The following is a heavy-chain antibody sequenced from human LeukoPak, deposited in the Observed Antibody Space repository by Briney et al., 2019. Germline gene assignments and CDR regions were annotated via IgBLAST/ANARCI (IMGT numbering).Heavy chain of an antibody. J-gene: IGHJ4*02. CDR1: GFTVSSNY. D-gene: IGHD6-13*01. V-gene: IGHV3-53*01. CDR3: ARDMAAAGTGLIDY. CDR2: IYSGGST. Sequence: GGSLRLSCAASGFTVSSNYMNWVRQAPGKGLEWVSVIYSGGSTYYADSVKGRFTISRDNSKNTLYLQMNSLRAEDTAVYYCARDMAAAGTGLIDYWGQGTLVTVSS.